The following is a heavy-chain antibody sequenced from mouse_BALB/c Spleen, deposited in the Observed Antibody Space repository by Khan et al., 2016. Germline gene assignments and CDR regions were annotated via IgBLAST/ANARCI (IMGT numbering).Heavy chain of an antibody. CDR3: SSYRYYYCSSRYFDV. CDR2: INTYSGES. Sequence: QIQLVQSGPELKKPGKTVKISCKASGYTFTNYGMNWVKQAPGKGLKWMGWINTYSGESTYADDFKGRFAFSLETSANTAYLQINNLKNEDTATYFGSSYRYYYCSSRYFDVWGAGTTVTVSS. J-gene: IGHJ1*01. CDR1: GYTFTNYG. V-gene: IGHV9-3-1*01. D-gene: IGHD1-1*01.